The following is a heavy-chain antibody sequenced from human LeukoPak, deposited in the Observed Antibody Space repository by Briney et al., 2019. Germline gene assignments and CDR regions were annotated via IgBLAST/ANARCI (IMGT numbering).Heavy chain of an antibody. J-gene: IGHJ4*02. CDR1: GGSISSYY. D-gene: IGHD3-22*01. CDR3: AGDSSGYSVPSY. CDR2: IYYSGST. V-gene: IGHV4-59*01. Sequence: PSETLSLTCTVSGGSISSYYLSWIRQPPGKGLEWIGYIYYSGSTNYNPSLKSRVTISVDTSKNQFSLKLSSVTAADTAVYYCAGDSSGYSVPSYWGQGTLATVSS.